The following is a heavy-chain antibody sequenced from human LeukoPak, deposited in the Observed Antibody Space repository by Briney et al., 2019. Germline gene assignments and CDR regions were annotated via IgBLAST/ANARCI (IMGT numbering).Heavy chain of an antibody. D-gene: IGHD6-6*01. J-gene: IGHJ4*02. CDR3: ARGLRSSSGAGDY. V-gene: IGHV3-7*01. CDR1: GFTFSSYW. Sequence: PGGSLRLSCAASGFTFSSYWMSWVRQAPGKGLEWVANIKQDGSEEYYVDSVKGRFTISRDNAKNSMYLQMNSLRAEDTAVYYCARGLRSSSGAGDYWGQGTLVTVSS. CDR2: IKQDGSEE.